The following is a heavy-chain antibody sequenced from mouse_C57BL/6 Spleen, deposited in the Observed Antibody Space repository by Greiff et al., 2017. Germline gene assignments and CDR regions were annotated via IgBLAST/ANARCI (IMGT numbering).Heavy chain of an antibody. Sequence: QVQLQQPGAELVMPGASVKLSCKASGYTFTSYWMHWVKQRPGQGLEWIGDIDPSDSYTNYNQKFKGKSTLTVDKSSSTAYMQLSSLTSEDSAVYYCARSNYYGSSLRMDYWGQVTSVTVSS. J-gene: IGHJ4*01. CDR3: ARSNYYGSSLRMDY. V-gene: IGHV1-69*01. CDR2: IDPSDSYT. CDR1: GYTFTSYW. D-gene: IGHD1-1*01.